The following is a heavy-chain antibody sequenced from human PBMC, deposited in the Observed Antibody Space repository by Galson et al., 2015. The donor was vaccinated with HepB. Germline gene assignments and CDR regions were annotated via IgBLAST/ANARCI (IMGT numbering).Heavy chain of an antibody. V-gene: IGHV3-15*01. CDR3: TTAVAYYYDSSGYYAAGYFDY. CDR1: GFTFSNAW. D-gene: IGHD3-22*01. Sequence: SLRLSCAASGFTFSNAWMSWGRQAPGKGLEWVGRIKSKTGGGTTDYTAPVKGRFTISRDDSKNTLHLQMNSLKNEDTAVYYCTTAVAYYYDSSGYYAAGYFDYWGLGTLVTVSS. CDR2: IKSKTGGGTT. J-gene: IGHJ4*02.